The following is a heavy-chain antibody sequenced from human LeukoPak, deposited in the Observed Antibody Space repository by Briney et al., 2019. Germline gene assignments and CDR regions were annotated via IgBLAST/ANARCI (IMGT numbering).Heavy chain of an antibody. CDR3: AKAPFVVVPAVIGY. J-gene: IGHJ4*02. Sequence: GGSLRLSCAASGFTFSSYAMSWVRQAPGKGLEWVSVIYSGGSTYYADSVKGRFTISRDNSKNTLYLQMNSLRAEDTAVYYCAKAPFVVVPAVIGYWGQGTLVTVSS. D-gene: IGHD2-2*01. CDR2: IYSGGST. V-gene: IGHV3-53*01. CDR1: GFTFSSYA.